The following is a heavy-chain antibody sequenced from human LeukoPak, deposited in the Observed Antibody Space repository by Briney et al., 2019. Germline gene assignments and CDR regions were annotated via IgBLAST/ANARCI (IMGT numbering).Heavy chain of an antibody. CDR3: ARDRRLHYYDSSGPLGYDYHSLDV. CDR1: GLIFGDCW. CDR2: IKQDGSER. Sequence: GGSLRLSCVVSGLIFGDCWMTWVRQAPGQGLEWVASIKQDGSERYYVDSVKGRFTISRDNAKNSAYLQMNSLSADDTAVYYCARDRRLHYYDSSGPLGYDYHSLDVWGQGTTVIVSS. J-gene: IGHJ6*02. D-gene: IGHD3-22*01. V-gene: IGHV3-7*01.